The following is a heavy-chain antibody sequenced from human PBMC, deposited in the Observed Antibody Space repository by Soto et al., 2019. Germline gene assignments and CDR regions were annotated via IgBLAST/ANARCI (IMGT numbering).Heavy chain of an antibody. CDR1: GFTFSSYG. Sequence: PGGSLRLSCAASGFTFSSYGIHWVRQAPGKGLEWVAGISYDGSNKYYADSVKGRFTISRDDSKNTLYLQMNSLKTEDTAVYYSTNGFGLLAAFDIWGPGTMVTVSS. J-gene: IGHJ3*02. V-gene: IGHV3-30*18. CDR3: TNGFGLLAAFDI. CDR2: ISYDGSNK. D-gene: IGHD3-10*01.